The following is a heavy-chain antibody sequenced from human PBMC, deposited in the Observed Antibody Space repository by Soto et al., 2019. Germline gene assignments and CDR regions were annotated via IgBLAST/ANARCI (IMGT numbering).Heavy chain of an antibody. J-gene: IGHJ5*02. Sequence: QVQLVQSGAEVKKPGASVKVSCKASGYTFTSYGISWVRQAPGQGLEWMGWISAYNGNTNYAQKLQGRVTMTTDTSTSTAYLELRSLRSDDTAVYYCARRTYYYDSSGYYSNWFDPWGQGTLVTVSS. CDR2: ISAYNGNT. CDR3: ARRTYYYDSSGYYSNWFDP. V-gene: IGHV1-18*01. D-gene: IGHD3-22*01. CDR1: GYTFTSYG.